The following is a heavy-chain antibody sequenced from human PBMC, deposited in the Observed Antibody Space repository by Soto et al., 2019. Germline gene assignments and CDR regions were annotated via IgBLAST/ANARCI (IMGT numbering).Heavy chain of an antibody. J-gene: IGHJ5*02. CDR3: AGVPPVVVVASGDNWFDP. CDR2: ISGSGGST. Sequence: GGSLRLSCAASGFTFSSYAMSWVRQAPGKGLEWVSAISGSGGSTYYADSVKGRFTISRDNSKNTLYLQMNSLRAEDTAVYYCAGVPPVVVVASGDNWFDPWGQGTLVTVSS. D-gene: IGHD2-15*01. CDR1: GFTFSSYA. V-gene: IGHV3-23*01.